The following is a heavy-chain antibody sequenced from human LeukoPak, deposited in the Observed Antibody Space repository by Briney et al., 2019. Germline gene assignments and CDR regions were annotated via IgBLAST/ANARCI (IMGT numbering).Heavy chain of an antibody. CDR1: GITLSNYV. D-gene: IGHD3-10*01. V-gene: IGHV3-23*01. CDR2: ISGTGGRT. J-gene: IGHJ4*02. Sequence: GGSLRLSCAVSGITLSNYVMSWVRQAPGKGLEWVAGISGTGGRTNYADSVKGRFTISRDSPKNTLYLQMNSLRAEDTAVYFCAKRGVVIRVVLVGYHKEAYYFDSWGQGALVTVSS. CDR3: AKRGVVIRVVLVGYHKEAYYFDS.